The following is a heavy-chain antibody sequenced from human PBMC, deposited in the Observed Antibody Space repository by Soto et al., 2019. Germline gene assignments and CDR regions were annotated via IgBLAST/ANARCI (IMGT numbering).Heavy chain of an antibody. V-gene: IGHV3-23*01. CDR3: AKEHGDSYYYFDY. Sequence: EVQLLESGGGLVQPGGSLRLSCAASGFTCSFCAMNWVRQAPGKGLEWVSSIRGSGGDTYYADSVKGRFTISRDYSKNTLHLQMNSLRVEDTAVYYCAKEHGDSYYYFDYWGQGTLVTVSS. J-gene: IGHJ4*02. D-gene: IGHD2-21*01. CDR2: IRGSGGDT. CDR1: GFTCSFCA.